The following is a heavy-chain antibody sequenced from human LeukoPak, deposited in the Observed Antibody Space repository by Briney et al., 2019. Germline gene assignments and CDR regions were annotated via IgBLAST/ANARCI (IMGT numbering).Heavy chain of an antibody. D-gene: IGHD1-26*01. CDR2: ISSSGSTI. J-gene: IGHJ4*02. CDR3: ARNFRSYPFDY. CDR1: GFTFSSYE. V-gene: IGHV3-48*03. Sequence: GGSLRLSCAASGFTFSSYEMNWVRQAPGKGLEWVSYISSSGSTIYYADSVKGRFTISRDNAKNSLYLQMNSLRAGDTAVYYCARNFRSYPFDYWGQGTLVTVSS.